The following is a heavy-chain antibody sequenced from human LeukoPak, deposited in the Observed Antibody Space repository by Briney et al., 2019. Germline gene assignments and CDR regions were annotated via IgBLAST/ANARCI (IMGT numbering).Heavy chain of an antibody. CDR3: ARPVGSGWLYYFDY. Sequence: ASVKVSCKASGYTFTGYYMHWVRQAPGQGLEWMGWINPNSGGTNYAQKFQGRVTMTRDTSISTAYMELSRLRSDDTAVYCCARPVGSGWLYYFDYWGQGTLVTVSS. CDR1: GYTFTGYY. V-gene: IGHV1-2*02. J-gene: IGHJ4*02. CDR2: INPNSGGT. D-gene: IGHD6-19*01.